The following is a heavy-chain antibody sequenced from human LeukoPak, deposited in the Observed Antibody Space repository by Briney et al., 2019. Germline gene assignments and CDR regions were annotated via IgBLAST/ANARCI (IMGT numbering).Heavy chain of an antibody. D-gene: IGHD5-12*01. CDR2: INPSGGST. J-gene: IGHJ4*02. V-gene: IGHV1-46*01. Sequence: VKVSCKASGYTFTSYYMHWVRPAPGQGLEWMGIINPSGGSTSYTQKFPGRVTMTRDTSTSTVYLELSSLRSEDTAVSYCAREFWARQYGGKTPGGDYWGQGTLVTVSS. CDR1: GYTFTSYY. CDR3: AREFWARQYGGKTPGGDY.